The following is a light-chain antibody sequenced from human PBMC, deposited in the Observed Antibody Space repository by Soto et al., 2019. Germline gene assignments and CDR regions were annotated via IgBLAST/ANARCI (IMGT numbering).Light chain of an antibody. J-gene: IGKJ5*01. V-gene: IGKV1-5*03. CDR2: KAS. CDR1: QSISSW. Sequence: DLQMTQSPSTLSASVGDRVTITCRASQSISSWLAWYQQKPGKAPKLLIYKASSLESGVPSRFSGSGSGTEFTLTISSLQHDDFATYYCQQYNSYPTFGQGTRLEIK. CDR3: QQYNSYPT.